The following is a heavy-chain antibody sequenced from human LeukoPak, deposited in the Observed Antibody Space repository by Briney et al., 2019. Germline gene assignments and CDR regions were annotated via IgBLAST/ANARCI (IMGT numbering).Heavy chain of an antibody. Sequence: PGGSLRLSCAASGLTLSSYALSWVRQAPGKGLEWVSAISGSGDSTYYADSVKGRFTISRDNSKNTLYLQMNSLRAEDTAVYYCAKEWFGEMGYFDYWGQGTLVTVSS. CDR3: AKEWFGEMGYFDY. CDR1: GLTLSSYA. J-gene: IGHJ4*02. D-gene: IGHD3-10*01. CDR2: ISGSGDST. V-gene: IGHV3-23*01.